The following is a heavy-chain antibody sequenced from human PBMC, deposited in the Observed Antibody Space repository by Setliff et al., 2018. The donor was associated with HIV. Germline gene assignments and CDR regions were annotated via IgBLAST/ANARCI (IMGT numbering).Heavy chain of an antibody. CDR3: ATLRIDYFDY. J-gene: IGHJ4*02. Sequence: GGSLRLSCAASGLTFSKYAMGWVRQAPGKGLEWVSSISGSGGDTYYTDSVKGRFTISRDNSGNTLFLQMDSLRAEDTAIYYCATLRIDYFDYWGQGTLVTVSS. CDR2: ISGSGGDT. D-gene: IGHD3-3*01. V-gene: IGHV3-23*01. CDR1: GLTFSKYA.